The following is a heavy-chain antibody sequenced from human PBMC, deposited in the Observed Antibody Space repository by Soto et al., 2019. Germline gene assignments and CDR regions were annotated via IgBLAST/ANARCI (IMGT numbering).Heavy chain of an antibody. J-gene: IGHJ6*02. D-gene: IGHD3-9*01. CDR3: ARGEFGYYDILKGMDV. Sequence: GGSLRLSCAASGFTFSDYYMSWIRQAPGKGLEWVSYISSGSSYTNYADSVKGRFTISRDNAKNSLYLQMNSLRAEDTAVYYCARGEFGYYDILKGMDVWGQGTTVTVSS. CDR2: ISSGSSYT. V-gene: IGHV3-11*06. CDR1: GFTFSDYY.